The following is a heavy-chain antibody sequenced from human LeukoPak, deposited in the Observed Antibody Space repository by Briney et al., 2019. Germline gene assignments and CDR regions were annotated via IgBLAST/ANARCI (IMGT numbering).Heavy chain of an antibody. V-gene: IGHV4-4*07. CDR2: IYTSGST. J-gene: IGHJ3*02. D-gene: IGHD3-22*01. CDR3: ARDGSGSLGRDAFDI. Sequence: SETLSLTCTVSGGSISSYYWSWIRQPGGKGLEWIGRIYTSGSTNYNPSLKSRVTMSVDTSKNQFSLKLSSVTAAGTAVYYCARDGSGSLGRDAFDIWGQGTMVTVSS. CDR1: GGSISSYY.